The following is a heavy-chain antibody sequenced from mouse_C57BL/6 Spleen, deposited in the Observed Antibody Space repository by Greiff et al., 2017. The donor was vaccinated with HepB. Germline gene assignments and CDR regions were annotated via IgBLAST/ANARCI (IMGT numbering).Heavy chain of an antibody. J-gene: IGHJ1*03. CDR2: INSDGGST. V-gene: IGHV5-2*01. D-gene: IGHD3-1*01. CDR3: ARDGGYGGYFDV. Sequence: EVMLVESGGGLVQPGESLKLSCESNEYEFPSHDMPWVRKTPEKRLELVAAINSDGGSTYYPDTMERRFIISRDNTKKTLYLQMSSLRSEDTAFYYCARDGGYGGYFDVWGTGTTVTVSS. CDR1: EYEFPSHD.